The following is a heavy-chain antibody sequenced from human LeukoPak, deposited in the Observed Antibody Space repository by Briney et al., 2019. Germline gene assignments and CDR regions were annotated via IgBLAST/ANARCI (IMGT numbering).Heavy chain of an antibody. D-gene: IGHD3-22*01. V-gene: IGHV4-61*09. CDR3: ARGKYDTSGYYRQFEF. J-gene: IGHJ4*02. Sequence: SETLSLTCAVSGGSISSGGYSWSWIRQSAGKGLEWIGHIYSSGSTNYNPSLESRVTMSVETSKNQLSLKLTSMTAADTAVYYCARGKYDTSGYYRQFEFWGQGTLVTVSS. CDR2: IYSSGST. CDR1: GGSISSGGYS.